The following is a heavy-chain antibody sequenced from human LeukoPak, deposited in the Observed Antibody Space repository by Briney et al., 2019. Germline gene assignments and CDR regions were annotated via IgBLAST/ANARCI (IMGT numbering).Heavy chain of an antibody. Sequence: ASVKVSCKASGYTFTSYDINWVRQATGQGLEWMGWMNPNSGNTGYAQKFQGRVTMTRNTSISTAYMELSSLRSEDTAVYYCARGPMTPQYFQYWGQGTLVTVSS. J-gene: IGHJ1*01. V-gene: IGHV1-8*01. CDR3: ARGPMTPQYFQY. CDR1: GYTFTSYD. CDR2: MNPNSGNT.